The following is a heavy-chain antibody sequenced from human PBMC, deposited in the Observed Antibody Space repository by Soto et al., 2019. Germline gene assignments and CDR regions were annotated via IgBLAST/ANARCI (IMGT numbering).Heavy chain of an antibody. J-gene: IGHJ4*02. CDR1: GGSITSNSYY. CDR2: IYYTGST. CDR3: MLGSGWKDFDY. D-gene: IGHD3-22*01. V-gene: IGHV4-39*01. Sequence: QLQLQESGPGLVKPSETLSLTCTVSGGSITSNSYYWGWIRQPPGKGLEWIGSIYYTGSTYYNPSLKSRVTISVDTSKNQFSLKLRSVTAADTAVYYCMLGSGWKDFDYWGQGTLVTVSS.